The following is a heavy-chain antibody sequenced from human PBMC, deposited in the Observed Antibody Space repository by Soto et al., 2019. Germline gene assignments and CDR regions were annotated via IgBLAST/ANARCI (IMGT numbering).Heavy chain of an antibody. D-gene: IGHD2-21*02. CDR1: GHILSSYY. J-gene: IGHJ4*01. Sequence: ASVKAFCQASGHILSSYYMHWERQAPGQGIEWMGMINPSGGRTGYAQKFHDRVTMTRDTSTNTVYMELSSLRSDDTAVYYCASKYCAADCTRRDFEYWG. CDR2: INPSGGRT. CDR3: ASKYCAADCTRRDFEY. V-gene: IGHV1-46*01.